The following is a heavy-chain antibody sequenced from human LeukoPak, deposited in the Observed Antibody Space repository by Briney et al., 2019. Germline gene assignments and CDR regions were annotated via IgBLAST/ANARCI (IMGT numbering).Heavy chain of an antibody. J-gene: IGHJ4*02. CDR1: GGTFSSYA. Sequence: ASVRVSCKASGGTFSSYAISWVRQAPGQGLEWMGGIIPIFGTANYAQKLQGRVTMTTDTSTSTAYMELRSLRSDDTAVYYCARDSGYDLHYWGQGTLVTVSS. CDR2: IIPIFGTA. CDR3: ARDSGYDLHY. D-gene: IGHD5-12*01. V-gene: IGHV1-69*05.